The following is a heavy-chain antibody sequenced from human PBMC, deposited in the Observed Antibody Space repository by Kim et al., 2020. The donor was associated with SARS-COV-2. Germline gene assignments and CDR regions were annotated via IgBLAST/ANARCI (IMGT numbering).Heavy chain of an antibody. CDR3: AIEPKGSGRGSDY. V-gene: IGHV3-23*01. CDR2: FSVSSGTT. D-gene: IGHD3-10*01. CDR1: GFTFSSSV. Sequence: GGSLRLSCAASGFTFSSSVMSWVRQPPGKGLEWVSTFSVSSGTTYYADSVKGRFTISRDNSRDTFYLQMNSLRVDDTAMYYCAIEPKGSGRGSDYWGQGT. J-gene: IGHJ4*02.